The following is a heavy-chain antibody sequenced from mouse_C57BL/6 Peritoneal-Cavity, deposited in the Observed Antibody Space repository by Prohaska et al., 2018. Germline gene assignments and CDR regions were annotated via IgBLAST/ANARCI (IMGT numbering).Heavy chain of an antibody. Sequence: HGKSLEWIGDINPNNGGTSYNQKFKGKATLTVDKSSSTAYMELRSLTSEDSAVYYCARSYYGSSYPYWYFDVWGTGTTVTVSS. V-gene: IGHV1-26*01. CDR2: INPNNGGT. CDR3: ARSYYGSSYPYWYFDV. D-gene: IGHD1-1*01. J-gene: IGHJ1*03.